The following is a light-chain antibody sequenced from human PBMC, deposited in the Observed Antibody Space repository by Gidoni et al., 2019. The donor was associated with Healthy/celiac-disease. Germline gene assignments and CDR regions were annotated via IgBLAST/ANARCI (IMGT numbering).Light chain of an antibody. J-gene: IGLJ2*01. CDR3: ATWVDSLNGLT. Sequence: QSLLTQPPSASGNPGHTITISGSESTSHIGSNPVNWYQHIPGASPKLLIYSNSQRPSGVPDRFSGSKSGTSASLAISDLQSEDEADYYCATWVDSLNGLTFGGGTKLTVL. V-gene: IGLV1-44*01. CDR1: TSHIGSNP. CDR2: SNS.